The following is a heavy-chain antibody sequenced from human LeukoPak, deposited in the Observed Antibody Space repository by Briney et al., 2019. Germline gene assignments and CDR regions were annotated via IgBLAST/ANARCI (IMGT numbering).Heavy chain of an antibody. CDR2: ISGSDGNT. CDR3: AKGKMGSAYSALDF. D-gene: IGHD3-22*01. V-gene: IGHV3-23*01. Sequence: PGGSLRLSCAASGFTFSSYAMTWVRQAPGKGLDWVSVISGSDGNTYYANSVKGRFTVSRDTLENTLYLQMNSLRVEDTAIYYCAKGKMGSAYSALDFWGQGTLVTVS. CDR1: GFTFSSYA. J-gene: IGHJ4*02.